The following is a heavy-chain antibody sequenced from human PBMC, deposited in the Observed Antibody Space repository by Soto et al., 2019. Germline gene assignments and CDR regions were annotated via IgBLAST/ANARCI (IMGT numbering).Heavy chain of an antibody. CDR2: ISYDGSKK. Sequence: ESVGGVVQPGRSLRLSCAASGFTFSSFGMHWVRQAPGKGLEWVAVISYDGSKKYYADSVKGRFTISRDNSKNTLYLQMNSLRAEDTAVYYCANGGYGGNSEGFDYWGQGTLVTVSS. J-gene: IGHJ4*02. D-gene: IGHD2-21*02. V-gene: IGHV3-30*18. CDR3: ANGGYGGNSEGFDY. CDR1: GFTFSSFG.